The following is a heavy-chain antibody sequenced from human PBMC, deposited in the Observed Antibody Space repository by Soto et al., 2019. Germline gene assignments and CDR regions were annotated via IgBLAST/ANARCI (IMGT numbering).Heavy chain of an antibody. D-gene: IGHD3-10*01. CDR2: ISASGGST. V-gene: IGHV3-23*01. J-gene: IGHJ3*01. Sequence: GGSLRLSCAASGFTFSSYAMTWVRQAPGKGLEWVSGISASGGSTYFADSVKGRFTISRDNSKNTLYLQMNSLRAEDTAVYYCAKDWGVTPYRPHGFDVWGQGTMVTVSS. CDR1: GFTFSSYA. CDR3: AKDWGVTPYRPHGFDV.